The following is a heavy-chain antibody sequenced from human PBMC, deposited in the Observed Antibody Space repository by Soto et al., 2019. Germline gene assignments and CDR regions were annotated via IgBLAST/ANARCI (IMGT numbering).Heavy chain of an antibody. V-gene: IGHV4-31*03. D-gene: IGHD3-9*01. J-gene: IGHJ4*02. CDR1: GGSISSGGYY. CDR3: ARTNYDILTGLDY. Sequence: QVQLQESGPGLVKPSQTLSLTCTVSGGSISSGGYYWSWIRQHPGKGLEWIGYIYYSGSTYYNPSIKSRVTISVDTSKSQFALKLSSVTAADTAVYYCARTNYDILTGLDYWGQGTLVTVSS. CDR2: IYYSGST.